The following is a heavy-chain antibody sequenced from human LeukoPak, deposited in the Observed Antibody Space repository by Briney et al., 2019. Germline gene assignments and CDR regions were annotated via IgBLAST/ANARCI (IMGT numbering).Heavy chain of an antibody. Sequence: GGSLRLSCAAAGFTFSSSWIRCVRQAPGKWRGCLANIKQDGSEKYYVDSVKGRFTISRDNAKNSMYLQMDRLRAEDTAVYYCARTPTGGSSSSHYYMDVWGKGTTVTVSS. CDR1: GFTFSSSW. J-gene: IGHJ6*03. V-gene: IGHV3-7*01. CDR2: IKQDGSEK. CDR3: ARTPTGGSSSSHYYMDV. D-gene: IGHD6-6*01.